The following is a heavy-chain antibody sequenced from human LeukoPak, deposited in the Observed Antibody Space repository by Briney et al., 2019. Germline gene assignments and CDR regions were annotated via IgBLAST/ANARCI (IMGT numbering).Heavy chain of an antibody. CDR2: IYYSGST. J-gene: IGHJ4*02. CDR1: GGSISSYY. Sequence: SETLSLTCTVSGGSISSYYLSWIRQPPGKGLEWIGYIYYSGSTNYNPSLKSRVTISVDTSKNQFSLKLSSVTAADTAVYYCASSSGGLQWGQGTLVTVSS. CDR3: ASSSGGLQ. D-gene: IGHD5-24*01. V-gene: IGHV4-59*08.